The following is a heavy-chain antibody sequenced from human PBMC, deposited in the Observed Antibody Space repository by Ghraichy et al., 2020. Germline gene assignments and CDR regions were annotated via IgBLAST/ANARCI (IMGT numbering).Heavy chain of an antibody. V-gene: IGHV4-4*02. CDR2: IFHSGST. J-gene: IGHJ4*02. CDR1: GGSVSSNNW. CDR3: ARDVGSRSVKY. Sequence: SETLSLTCAVSGGSVSSNNWWSWVRQPPGKGLEWIGEIFHSGSTNYNPSLKSRVTMSIDRSKDQFSLNLRSVTAADTAVYYCARDVGSRSVKYWGQGILVTVSS. D-gene: IGHD6-13*01.